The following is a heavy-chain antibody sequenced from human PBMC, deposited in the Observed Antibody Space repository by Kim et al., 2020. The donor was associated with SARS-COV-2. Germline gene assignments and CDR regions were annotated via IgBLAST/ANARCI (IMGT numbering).Heavy chain of an antibody. Sequence: SVKVSCKASGFTFTSSAVQWVRQARGQRLEWIGWIVVGSGNTNYAQKFQERVTITRDMSTSTAYMELSSLRSEDTAVYYCAADVQYYYDSSGYYHGGLSWPARFQHWGQGTLVTVSS. J-gene: IGHJ1*01. CDR3: AADVQYYYDSSGYYHGGLSWPARFQH. CDR1: GFTFTSSA. D-gene: IGHD3-22*01. V-gene: IGHV1-58*01. CDR2: IVVGSGNT.